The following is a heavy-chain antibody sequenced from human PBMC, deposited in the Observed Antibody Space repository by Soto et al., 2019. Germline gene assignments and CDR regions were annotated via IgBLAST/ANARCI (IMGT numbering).Heavy chain of an antibody. CDR2: MNPNSGNT. J-gene: IGHJ6*03. CDR1: GYTFTSYD. V-gene: IGHV1-8*01. Sequence: ASVKVSCKASGYTFTSYDINWVRQATGQGLEWMGWMNPNSGNTGYAQKFQGRVTMTRNTSISTAYMELSSLRSEDTAVYYCARGNFSGGSGYYYYHSYSDVGGKGTTDPVS. D-gene: IGHD2-15*01. CDR3: ARGNFSGGSGYYYYHSYSDV.